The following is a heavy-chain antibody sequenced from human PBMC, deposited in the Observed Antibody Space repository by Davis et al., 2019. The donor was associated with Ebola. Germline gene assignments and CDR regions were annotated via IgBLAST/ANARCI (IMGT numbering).Heavy chain of an antibody. CDR3: TKDFDYVNGY. J-gene: IGHJ4*02. CDR1: RLTFSSYW. CDR2: INGDETIT. Sequence: HTVGSLRLFCSASRLTFSSYWMHWVRQAPGKGLVWVSRINGDETITAYADSVKGRFAISRDNTKNTLYLQMNSLRAEDTAVYYCTKDFDYVNGYWGQGTLVTVSS. D-gene: IGHD4-17*01. V-gene: IGHV3-74*01.